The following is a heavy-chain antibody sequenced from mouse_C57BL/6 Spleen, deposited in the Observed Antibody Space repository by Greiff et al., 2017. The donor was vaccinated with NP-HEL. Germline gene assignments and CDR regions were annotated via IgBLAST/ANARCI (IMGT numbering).Heavy chain of an antibody. V-gene: IGHV1-82*01. Sequence: QVQLKESGPELVKPGASVKISCKASGYAFSSSWMNWVKQRPGKGLEWIGRIYPGDGDPNYNGKFKGKATLTADKSSSTAYMQLSSLTSEDSAVYFCARPLITTVVSYYAMDYWGQGTSVTVSS. CDR1: GYAFSSSW. CDR2: IYPGDGDP. CDR3: ARPLITTVVSYYAMDY. D-gene: IGHD1-1*01. J-gene: IGHJ4*01.